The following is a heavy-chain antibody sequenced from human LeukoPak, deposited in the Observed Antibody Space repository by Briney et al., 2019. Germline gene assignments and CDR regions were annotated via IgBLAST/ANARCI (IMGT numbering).Heavy chain of an antibody. V-gene: IGHV3-23*01. CDR1: GFTFSRFA. Sequence: GGSLRLSCTASGFTFSRFAMSWVRQAPGKGLEWVSAISGSGGSTYYADSVEGRFTISRDNSKNTLYLQMNSLRAEDTAVYYCAKDPSSGWSPDYNWFDPWGQGTLVTVSS. J-gene: IGHJ5*02. D-gene: IGHD6-19*01. CDR3: AKDPSSGWSPDYNWFDP. CDR2: ISGSGGST.